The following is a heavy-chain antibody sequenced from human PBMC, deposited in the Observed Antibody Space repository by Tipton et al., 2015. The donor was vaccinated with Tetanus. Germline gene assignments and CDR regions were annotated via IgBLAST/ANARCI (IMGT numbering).Heavy chain of an antibody. D-gene: IGHD2-2*02. CDR1: GFTFSNSG. CDR3: IYTISASAVDY. J-gene: IGHJ4*03. Sequence: SLRLSCAASGFTFSNSGMHWVRQAPGKGLEWVAIISYDGNYQSYAESVKGRFTISRDNSKSTLFLQMNGLRAEDTAVYYCIYTISASAVDYWSHGALVTVSS. CDR2: ISYDGNYQ. V-gene: IGHV3-30*03.